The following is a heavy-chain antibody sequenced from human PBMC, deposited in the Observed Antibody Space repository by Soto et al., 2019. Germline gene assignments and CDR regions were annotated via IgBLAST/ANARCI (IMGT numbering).Heavy chain of an antibody. V-gene: IGHV4-4*02. CDR3: ARDMGAAAGREYYFDY. CDR1: GGSISSTNW. Sequence: SETLSLTCAVSGGSISSTNWWTGFRQPPGKGLEWIGEIYHSGSTNYNPSLKSRATISVDKSKNQFSLKLSSVTAADTAVYYCARDMGAAAGREYYFDYWGQGTLVTVSS. J-gene: IGHJ4*01. CDR2: IYHSGST. D-gene: IGHD6-13*01.